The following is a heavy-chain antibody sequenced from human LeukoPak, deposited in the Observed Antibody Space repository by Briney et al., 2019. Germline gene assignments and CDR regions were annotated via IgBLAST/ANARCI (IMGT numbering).Heavy chain of an antibody. Sequence: SGTLSLTCAVSGGSISSSNWWSWVCQPPGKGLEWIGEIYHSGSTNYNPSLKSRVTISVDKSKNQFSLKLSSVTAADTAVYYCARDYSSSWYGYYYYYGMDVWGQGTTVTVSS. CDR2: IYHSGST. CDR1: GGSISSSNW. D-gene: IGHD6-13*01. V-gene: IGHV4-4*02. J-gene: IGHJ6*02. CDR3: ARDYSSSWYGYYYYYGMDV.